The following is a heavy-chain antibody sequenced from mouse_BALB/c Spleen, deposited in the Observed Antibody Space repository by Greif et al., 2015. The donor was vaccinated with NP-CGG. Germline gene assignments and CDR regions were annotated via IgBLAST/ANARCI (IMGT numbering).Heavy chain of an antibody. D-gene: IGHD2-3*01. CDR2: ISSGGSYT. V-gene: IGHV5-6*01. CDR1: GFTFSSYG. Sequence: EVQVVESGGDLVKPGGSLKLSCAASGFTFSSYGMSWVRQTPDKRLEWVATISSGGSYTYYPDSVKGRFTISRDNAKNTLYLQMSSLKSEDTAMYYCARHDGYYDDWGQGTLVTVSA. J-gene: IGHJ3*01. CDR3: ARHDGYYDD.